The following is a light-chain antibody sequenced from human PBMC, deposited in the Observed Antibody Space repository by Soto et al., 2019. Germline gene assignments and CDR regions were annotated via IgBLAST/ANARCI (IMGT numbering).Light chain of an antibody. CDR1: QSVTIK. CDR3: QHRSSWPLT. J-gene: IGKJ4*01. CDR2: DAS. V-gene: IGKV3-11*01. Sequence: EVVLTQSPATLSLSPGDRATLSCRASQSVTIKLAWYQQRPGQAPRLLIYDASTRATGIPARFSGSGSGTDFTHTISSLEPEDFAVYFCQHRSSWPLTFGGGTKVEI.